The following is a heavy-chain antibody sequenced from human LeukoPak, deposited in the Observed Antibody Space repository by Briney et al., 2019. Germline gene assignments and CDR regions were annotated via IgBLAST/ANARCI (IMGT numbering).Heavy chain of an antibody. CDR2: IYYSGTT. CDR3: ARLDGSSSPFDY. V-gene: IGHV4-59*08. J-gene: IGHJ4*02. Sequence: PSETLSLTCTVSGDSISTYYWNWIRQPPGKGLEWIGYIYYSGTTNYNPSLKSRVTISVDTSKNQFSLKLSSVTAADTAVYYCARLDGSSSPFDYWGQGTLVTVSS. D-gene: IGHD6-6*01. CDR1: GDSISTYY.